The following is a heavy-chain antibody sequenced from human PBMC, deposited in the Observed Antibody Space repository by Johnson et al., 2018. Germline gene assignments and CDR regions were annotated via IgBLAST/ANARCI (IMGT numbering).Heavy chain of an antibody. J-gene: IGHJ4*02. V-gene: IGHV1-69*01. Sequence: VQLLETGAEVRKPGSSVRVSCKASGGTFSDDAISWVRQAPGHGLEWMGGIVPSFGTPNYAQKFQGRVTLSADESTRTAYMELSSLRSEDTAVYYCATFDSSGYLVDYWGQGTLVTVSS. CDR3: ATFDSSGYLVDY. D-gene: IGHD3-22*01. CDR2: IVPSFGTP. CDR1: GGTFSDDA.